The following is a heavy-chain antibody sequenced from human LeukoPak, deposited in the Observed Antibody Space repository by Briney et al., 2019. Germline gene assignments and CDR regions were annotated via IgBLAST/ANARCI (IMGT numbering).Heavy chain of an antibody. J-gene: IGHJ4*02. CDR3: ARDLSCSGGSCIDY. V-gene: IGHV4-31*03. CDR1: GGSICSGGYY. CDR2: IYYSGST. D-gene: IGHD2-15*01. Sequence: SETLSLTCTVSGGSICSGGYYWSWIRQHPGKGLEWIGYIYYSGSTYYNPSLKSRVTISVDTSKNQFSLKLSSVTAADTAVYYCARDLSCSGGSCIDYWGQGTLVTVSS.